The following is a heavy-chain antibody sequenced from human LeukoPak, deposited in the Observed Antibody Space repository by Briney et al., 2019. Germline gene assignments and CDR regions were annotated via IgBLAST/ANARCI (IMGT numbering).Heavy chain of an antibody. CDR2: INHSGST. V-gene: IGHV4-34*01. Sequence: SETLSLTCAVYGGSFSGYYWSWIRQPPGKGLEWIGEINHSGSTNYNPSLKSRVTISVDTSKNQFSLKLSSVTAADTAVYYCASTVVRGVIINWGQGTLVTVSS. CDR1: GGSFSGYY. D-gene: IGHD3-10*01. J-gene: IGHJ4*02. CDR3: ASTVVRGVIIN.